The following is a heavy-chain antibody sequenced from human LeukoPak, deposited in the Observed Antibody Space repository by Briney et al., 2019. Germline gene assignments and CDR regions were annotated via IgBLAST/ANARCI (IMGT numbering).Heavy chain of an antibody. CDR2: IYYSGST. CDR3: ARRGYSYGFDY. J-gene: IGHJ4*02. V-gene: IGHV4-59*08. Sequence: PSETLSLTCTVSGGSISGYYWSWIRQPPGKGLEWIGYIYYSGSTNYNPSLKSRVTISVDTSKNQFSLKLSSVTAADTAVYYCARRGYSYGFDYWGQGTLVTVSS. CDR1: GGSISGYY. D-gene: IGHD5-18*01.